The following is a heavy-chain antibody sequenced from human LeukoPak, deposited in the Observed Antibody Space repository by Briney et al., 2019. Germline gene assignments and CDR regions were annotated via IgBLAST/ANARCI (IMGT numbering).Heavy chain of an antibody. CDR3: XXXXXGDSGYGNFDY. CDR2: ISWNSDTI. D-gene: IGHD5-12*01. Sequence: GGSLRLSCAASGFTFSSYGMHWVRQAPGKGLEWVSHISWNSDTIGYADSVKGRFTISRDNAKISLYLQMHSLRAEDTALYYCXXXXXGDSGYGNFDYWGQGTLVTVSS. CDR1: GFTFSSYG. V-gene: IGHV3-9*01. J-gene: IGHJ4*02.